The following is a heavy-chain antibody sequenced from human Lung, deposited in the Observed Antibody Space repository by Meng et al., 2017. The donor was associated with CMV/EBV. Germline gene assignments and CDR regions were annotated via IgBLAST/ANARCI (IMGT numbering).Heavy chain of an antibody. D-gene: IGHD2-2*01. Sequence: ASVXVSCKASGYTFIGYYMHWVRQAPGQGLEWVGWINPNSGSTNLAQKFQGRVTTARDTSTRTVYMELRSLGFDDTAVYYCGRGVGFQLPDYWGQGTLVTVSS. J-gene: IGHJ4*02. CDR1: GYTFIGYY. V-gene: IGHV1-2*02. CDR2: INPNSGST. CDR3: GRGVGFQLPDY.